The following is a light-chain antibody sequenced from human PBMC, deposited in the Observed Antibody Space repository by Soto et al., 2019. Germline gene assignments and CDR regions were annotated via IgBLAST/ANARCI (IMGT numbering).Light chain of an antibody. CDR1: SSDVGSYNL. V-gene: IGLV2-23*01. CDR3: CSYAGRSSWD. Sequence: QSVLTQPASVSGSPGQSITISCTGTSSDVGSYNLVSWYQQHPGKAPKLMISEGSKRPSGVSNRFSCSKSGNTASLTISGLEAEDEAVYYCCSYAGRSSWDFGTGTKVTVL. CDR2: EGS. J-gene: IGLJ1*01.